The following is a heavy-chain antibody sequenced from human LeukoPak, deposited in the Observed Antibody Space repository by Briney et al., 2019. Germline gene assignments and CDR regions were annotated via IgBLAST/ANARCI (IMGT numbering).Heavy chain of an antibody. D-gene: IGHD2-15*01. CDR2: IYTSGST. J-gene: IGHJ4*02. CDR3: ARGYCSGGSCWFDY. CDR1: GGSISSYY. Sequence: SETLSLTCTVSGGSISSYYWSWIRQPAGKGLEWIGRIYTSGSTNYNPSLKSRVTISVDTSKNQFSLKLSSVTAADTAVYYCARGYCSGGSCWFDYWGQGTLVTVSS. V-gene: IGHV4-4*07.